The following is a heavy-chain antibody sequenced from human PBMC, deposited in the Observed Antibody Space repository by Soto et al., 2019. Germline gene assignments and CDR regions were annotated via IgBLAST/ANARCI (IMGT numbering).Heavy chain of an antibody. Sequence: PSETLSLTCTVSGGSISSYYWGWIRQPPGKGLEWIGSIYYSGSTYYNPSLKSRVTISVDTSKNQFSLKLSSVTAADTAVYYCARTPTILSYSSGWRNYYYYYMDVWGKGTTVTVSS. D-gene: IGHD6-19*01. CDR3: ARTPTILSYSSGWRNYYYYYMDV. J-gene: IGHJ6*03. CDR1: GGSISSYY. CDR2: IYYSGST. V-gene: IGHV4-39*01.